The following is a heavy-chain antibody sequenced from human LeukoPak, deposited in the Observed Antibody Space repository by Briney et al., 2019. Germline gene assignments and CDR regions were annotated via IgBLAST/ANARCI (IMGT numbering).Heavy chain of an antibody. V-gene: IGHV3-30-3*01. D-gene: IGHD3-22*01. Sequence: PGGSLGLSCAASGFTFSNYWMHWVRQAPGKGLEWVAVISYDGSNKYYADSVKGRFTISRDNSKNTLYLQMNSLRAEDTAVYYCARDLHYYDSSGCPYWGQGTLVTVSS. CDR2: ISYDGSNK. CDR1: GFTFSNYW. CDR3: ARDLHYYDSSGCPY. J-gene: IGHJ4*02.